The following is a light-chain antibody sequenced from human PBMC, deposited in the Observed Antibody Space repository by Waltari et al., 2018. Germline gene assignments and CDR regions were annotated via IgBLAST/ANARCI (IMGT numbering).Light chain of an antibody. J-gene: IGKJ4*01. CDR1: QSVRSY. CDR2: GAS. Sequence: EIVMTQSPATLSVSPGERATLSCRASQSVRSYLAWYQQKPGQAPRLLIYGASTRATGIPARFSGSGSGTDFTLTISSLQSEDFAVYYCQQYNNWPPLTFGGGTKVEIK. CDR3: QQYNNWPPLT. V-gene: IGKV3-15*01.